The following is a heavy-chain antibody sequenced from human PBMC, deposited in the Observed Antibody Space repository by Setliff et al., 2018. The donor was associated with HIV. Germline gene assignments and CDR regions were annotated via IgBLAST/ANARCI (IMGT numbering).Heavy chain of an antibody. CDR1: GGTFSSYA. J-gene: IGHJ4*02. D-gene: IGHD3-10*01. CDR2: IIPIFGTT. Sequence: SVKVSCKASGGTFSSYAISWVRQAPGQGLEWMGGIIPIFGTTNYAQKFQGRVTITADKSTSTAYMELSSLRSEDTAVYYCARGYGSGTTPSGYWGQGTLVTVSS. V-gene: IGHV1-69*06. CDR3: ARGYGSGTTPSGY.